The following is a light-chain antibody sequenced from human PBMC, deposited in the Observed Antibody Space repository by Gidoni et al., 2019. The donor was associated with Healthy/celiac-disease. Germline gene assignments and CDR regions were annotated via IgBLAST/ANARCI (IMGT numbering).Light chain of an antibody. Sequence: DIQMTKSPSTLSASVGDRVTITCRASQSISSWLAWYQQKPGKAPKLLIYKASSLESGVPSRFSGSGSGTEFTLTISSLQPDDVATYYCQQYKSYPWTFGQGTKVEIK. CDR1: QSISSW. V-gene: IGKV1-5*03. CDR3: QQYKSYPWT. CDR2: KAS. J-gene: IGKJ1*01.